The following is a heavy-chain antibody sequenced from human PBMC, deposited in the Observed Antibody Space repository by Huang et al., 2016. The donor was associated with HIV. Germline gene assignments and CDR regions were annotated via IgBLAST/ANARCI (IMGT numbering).Heavy chain of an antibody. V-gene: IGHV3-30*02. CDR1: GFTFSSFG. CDR2: IRYDVLNY. J-gene: IGHJ5*02. CDR3: AKDPGSSWSSWFDP. D-gene: IGHD6-13*01. Sequence: QVQLVESGGGVVQPGGSLRLSCAASGFTFSSFGMHWVRQAPGKGLEWVAFIRYDVLNYYYADSVKGRFTISRDNSKNILYLQMNSLRTEDTAVYYCAKDPGSSWSSWFDPWGQGTPVTVSS.